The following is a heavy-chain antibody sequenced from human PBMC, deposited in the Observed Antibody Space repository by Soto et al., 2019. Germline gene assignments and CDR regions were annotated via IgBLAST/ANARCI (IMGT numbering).Heavy chain of an antibody. Sequence: ASVKVSCKASGYTFTSYDINWVLQATGQGLEWMGWMNPNSGNTGYAQKFQGRVTITRDTSATTAYMELSSLRSEDTAVYYCAKGSRMWTPDYWGQGTLVTVSS. CDR1: GYTFTSYD. V-gene: IGHV1-8*01. CDR3: AKGSRMWTPDY. CDR2: MNPNSGNT. J-gene: IGHJ4*02. D-gene: IGHD2-21*01.